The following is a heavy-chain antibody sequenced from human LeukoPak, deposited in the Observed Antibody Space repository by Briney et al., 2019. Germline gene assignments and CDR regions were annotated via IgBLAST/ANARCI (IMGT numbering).Heavy chain of an antibody. CDR1: GGSISSSY. D-gene: IGHD6-13*01. Sequence: SETLSLTCTVSGGSISSSYWSWIRQPPGKGLEWIGYIYTSGSTNYNPSLKSRVTISVDTSKNQFSLKLSSVTAADTAVYYCARHFSGIAARFDPWGQGTLVTVSS. V-gene: IGHV4-4*09. J-gene: IGHJ5*02. CDR2: IYTSGST. CDR3: ARHFSGIAARFDP.